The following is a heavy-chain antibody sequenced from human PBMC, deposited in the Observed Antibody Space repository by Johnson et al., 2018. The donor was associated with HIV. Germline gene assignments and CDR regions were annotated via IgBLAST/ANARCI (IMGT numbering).Heavy chain of an antibody. CDR1: GFTFEDYA. CDR3: ACGSSWYRDAFDI. D-gene: IGHD6-13*01. Sequence: VQLVESGGTLVQPDRSQRLSCASSGFTFEDYAMHWVRQAPGKGLEWVSGISWNSGSIGYADSVKGRFTISRDNAKNSLYLQMNSLTAEDTALYYCACGSSWYRDAFDIWGQGTMVTVSS. J-gene: IGHJ3*02. CDR2: ISWNSGSI. V-gene: IGHV3-9*01.